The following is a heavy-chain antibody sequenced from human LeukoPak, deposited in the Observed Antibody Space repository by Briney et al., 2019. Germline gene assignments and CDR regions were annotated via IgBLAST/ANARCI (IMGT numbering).Heavy chain of an antibody. CDR2: IYYSGST. CDR1: GGSISSSSYY. CDR3: ARDKDCTNGVCYGLYYMDV. J-gene: IGHJ6*03. V-gene: IGHV4-39*07. Sequence: SETLSLTCTVSGGSISSSSYYWGWIRQPPGKGLEWIGSIYYSGSTYYNPSLKSRVTISVDTSKNRFSLKLSSVTAADTAVYYCARDKDCTNGVCYGLYYMDVWGKGTTVTVSS. D-gene: IGHD2-8*01.